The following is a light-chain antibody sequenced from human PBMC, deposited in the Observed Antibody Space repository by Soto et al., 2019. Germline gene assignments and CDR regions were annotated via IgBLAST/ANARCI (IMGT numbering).Light chain of an antibody. CDR3: QQYGSPSYT. CDR2: GAS. V-gene: IGKV3-20*01. J-gene: IGKJ2*01. CDR1: QSVSSSY. Sequence: EIVLTQSPGTLSLSPGERATLSCRASQSVSSSYLAWYQQKPGQAPRLLIYGASSRATGIPDRFSGSGSGTDFTRTISRLEPEDFAVYYCQQYGSPSYTFGQGTKLEIK.